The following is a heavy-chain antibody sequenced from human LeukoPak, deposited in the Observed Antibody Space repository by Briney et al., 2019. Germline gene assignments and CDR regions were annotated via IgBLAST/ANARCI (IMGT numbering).Heavy chain of an antibody. Sequence: ASVKVSCKVSGYTLTELSMHWVRQAPGKGLEWMGGFDPEDGETIYAQKFQGRVTMTEDTSTDTAYMELSSLRSEDTAVYYCVMATIEHYGMDVWGQGTTVTVSS. J-gene: IGHJ6*02. CDR2: FDPEDGET. CDR3: VMATIEHYGMDV. CDR1: GYTLTELS. V-gene: IGHV1-24*01. D-gene: IGHD5-12*01.